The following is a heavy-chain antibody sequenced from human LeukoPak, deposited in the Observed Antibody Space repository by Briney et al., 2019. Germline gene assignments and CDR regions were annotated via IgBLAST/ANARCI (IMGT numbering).Heavy chain of an antibody. V-gene: IGHV3-30*14. J-gene: IGHJ6*03. D-gene: IGHD4-17*01. CDR3: ARGATVTRSRYYYYYMDV. CDR2: ISYDGSNK. CDR1: GFTFSSYA. Sequence: PGGSLRLSCAASGFTFSSYAMHWVRQAPGKGLEWVAVISYDGSNKYYADSVKGRFTISRDNSKNTLYLQMNSLRAEDTAVYYCARGATVTRSRYYYYYMDVWGKGTTVTISS.